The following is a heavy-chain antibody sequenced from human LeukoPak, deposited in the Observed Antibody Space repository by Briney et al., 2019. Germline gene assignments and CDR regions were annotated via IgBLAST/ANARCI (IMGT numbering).Heavy chain of an antibody. J-gene: IGHJ4*02. V-gene: IGHV1-8*03. CDR1: GYTFTSYD. D-gene: IGHD3-10*01. CDR2: TNPNSGNT. CDR3: AREGLRGEVLLWFGEPPRELLGLDY. Sequence: ASVKVSCKASGYTFTSYDINWVRQATGQGLEWMGWTNPNSGNTGYAQKFQGRVTITRNTSIHTAYMELSSLRSEDTAVYYCAREGLRGEVLLWFGEPPRELLGLDYWAQGTLVTVSS.